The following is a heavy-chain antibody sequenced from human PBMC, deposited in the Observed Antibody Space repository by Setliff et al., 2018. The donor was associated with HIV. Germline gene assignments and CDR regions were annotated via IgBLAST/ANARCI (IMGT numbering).Heavy chain of an antibody. J-gene: IGHJ3*02. Sequence: ASVKVSCKVSGYTLTELSIHWVRHAPGKGLEWMGGFDPEYDKTFYAQKFQGRVTMSEDTSTDTAYMELTSLRSEDTAVYYCATRAYDSSGYLRSRVSGAAFDIWGQGTMVTVSS. CDR2: FDPEYDKT. D-gene: IGHD3-22*01. CDR3: ATRAYDSSGYLRSRVSGAAFDI. CDR1: GYTLTELS. V-gene: IGHV1-24*01.